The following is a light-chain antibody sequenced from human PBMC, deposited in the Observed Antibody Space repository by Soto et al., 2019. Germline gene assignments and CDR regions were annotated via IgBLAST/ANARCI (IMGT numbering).Light chain of an antibody. V-gene: IGLV2-14*01. CDR3: TSHSSSSTLVV. CDR2: DVS. CDR1: SSDVGGYNY. Sequence: QSALTQPASVSGSPGQSITISCTGTSSDVGGYNYVSWYQQYPGKAPKVILYDVSDRAPGISNRFSGSKYGNTASLTISGLQAEDEADYYCTSHSSSSTLVVFGGGTKLTVL. J-gene: IGLJ2*01.